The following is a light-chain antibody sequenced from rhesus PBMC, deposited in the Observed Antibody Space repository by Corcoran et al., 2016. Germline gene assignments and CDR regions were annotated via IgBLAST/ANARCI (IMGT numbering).Light chain of an antibody. Sequence: SYDLIQPPSVSVSPGQTARITCGGDNIGSKNVHWYQQKPPPAPVLVISYDSERPSGIPERFSGSKSGNTATLTISGVEAGDEADYFCQVWDSSSDHYIFGAGTRLTVL. V-gene: IGLV3-36*02. CDR1: NIGSKN. CDR2: YDS. J-gene: IGLJ1*01. CDR3: QVWDSSSDHYI.